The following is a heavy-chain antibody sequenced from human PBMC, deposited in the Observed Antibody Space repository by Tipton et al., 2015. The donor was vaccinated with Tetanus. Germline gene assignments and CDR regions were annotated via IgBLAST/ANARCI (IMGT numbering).Heavy chain of an antibody. J-gene: IGHJ5*02. D-gene: IGHD5-18*01. CDR2: INHSGST. Sequence: TLSLTCAVYGGSFSGYYWSWIRQPPGKGLGWIGEINHSGSTNYNPSLKSRVTISVDTSKNQFSLKLSSVTAADTAVYYCARGRSYRGNQLWGPWGQGTLVTVSS. CDR3: ARGRSYRGNQLWGP. CDR1: GGSFSGYY. V-gene: IGHV4-34*01.